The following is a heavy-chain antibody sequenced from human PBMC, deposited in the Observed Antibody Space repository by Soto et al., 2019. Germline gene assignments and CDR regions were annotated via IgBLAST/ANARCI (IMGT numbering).Heavy chain of an antibody. CDR1: GYTFTGYG. CDR3: ARDQSSVTHFDY. Sequence: QVPLVQSGAEVKKPGASVKVSCKASGYTFTGYGISWVRQAPGQGLEWMGWISAYNGNTNYAQKFQGRVTMTTDTSTSTAYMELRSLRSDDTAVYYYARDQSSVTHFDYWGQGALVTVSS. J-gene: IGHJ4*02. V-gene: IGHV1-18*01. D-gene: IGHD4-17*01. CDR2: ISAYNGNT.